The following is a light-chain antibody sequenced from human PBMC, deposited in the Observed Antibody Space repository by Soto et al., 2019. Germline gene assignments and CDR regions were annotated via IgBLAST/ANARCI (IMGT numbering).Light chain of an antibody. Sequence: DIHMTQSPSTLSGSVGDRVTITCRASQTISSWLAWYQQKPGKAPKLLIYKASNLDSGVPSRFSGSGSGTEFNLTISSLQPEDFATYYCQQYNSFIWTFGQGTKVDI. J-gene: IGKJ1*01. V-gene: IGKV1-5*03. CDR2: KAS. CDR3: QQYNSFIWT. CDR1: QTISSW.